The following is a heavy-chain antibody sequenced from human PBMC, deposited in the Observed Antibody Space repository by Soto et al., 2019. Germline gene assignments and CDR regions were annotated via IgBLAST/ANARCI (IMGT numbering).Heavy chain of an antibody. J-gene: IGHJ6*02. CDR2: IVVGSGNT. CDR3: AAPLLTTVAPRDYYYYYGMDV. D-gene: IGHD4-17*01. Sequence: SVKVSCKASGFTFTSSAVQWVRQARGQRLEWIGWIVVGSGNTNYAQKFQERVTITRDMSTSTAYMELSSLRSEDTAVYYCAAPLLTTVAPRDYYYYYGMDVWGQGTTVTVSS. V-gene: IGHV1-58*01. CDR1: GFTFTSSA.